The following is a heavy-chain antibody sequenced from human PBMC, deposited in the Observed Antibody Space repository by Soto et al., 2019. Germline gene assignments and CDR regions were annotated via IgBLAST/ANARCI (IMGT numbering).Heavy chain of an antibody. Sequence: SETLSLTCAVYGGSFSGYYWSWIRQPPGKGLEWIGEINHSGSTNYNPSLKSRVTISVDTSKNQFSLKLSSVTAADTAVYYCASSFLGDYYDSSGYYRRLDYWGQGTLVTVSS. CDR2: INHSGST. CDR3: ASSFLGDYYDSSGYYRRLDY. J-gene: IGHJ4*02. CDR1: GGSFSGYY. D-gene: IGHD3-22*01. V-gene: IGHV4-34*01.